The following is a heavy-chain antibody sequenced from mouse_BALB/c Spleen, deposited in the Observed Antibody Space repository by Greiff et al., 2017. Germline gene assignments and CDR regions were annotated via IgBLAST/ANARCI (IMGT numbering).Heavy chain of an antibody. CDR1: GYAFTNYL. V-gene: IGHV1-54*01. CDR2: INPGSGGT. Sequence: QVQLQQSGAELVRPGTSVKVSCKASGYAFTNYLIEWVKLRPGQGLEWIGVINPGSGGTNYNEKFKGKATLTADKSSSTAYMQLSSLTSDDSAVYFCAYYRYGGYAMDYWGQGTSVTVSS. J-gene: IGHJ4*01. D-gene: IGHD2-14*01. CDR3: AYYRYGGYAMDY.